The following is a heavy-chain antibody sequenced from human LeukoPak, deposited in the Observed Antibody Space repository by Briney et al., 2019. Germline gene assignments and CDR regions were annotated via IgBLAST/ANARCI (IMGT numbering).Heavy chain of an antibody. CDR1: GFTFSSYS. D-gene: IGHD4-17*01. CDR3: ARMRLRHAFDI. CDR2: ISSSSSYI. V-gene: IGHV3-21*01. Sequence: GGSLRLSCAASGFTFSSYSMNWVRQAPGKGLEWVSSISSSSSYIYYADSVKGRFTISRDNAKNSLYLQMNSLRAEDTAVYYCARMRLRHAFDIWGQGTMVTVPS. J-gene: IGHJ3*02.